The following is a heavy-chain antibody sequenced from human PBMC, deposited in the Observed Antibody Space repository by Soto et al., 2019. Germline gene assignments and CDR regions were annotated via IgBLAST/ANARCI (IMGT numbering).Heavy chain of an antibody. CDR1: GFTFSSYG. CDR3: AKDLSNEVTMIVVIVPTFQH. D-gene: IGHD3-22*01. CDR2: ISYDGSNK. V-gene: IGHV3-30*18. J-gene: IGHJ1*01. Sequence: QVQLVESGGGVVQPGRSLRLSCAASGFTFSSYGMHWVRQAPGKGLEWVAVISYDGSNKYYADSVKGRFTISRDNSKNTLYLQMNSLRAEETAVYYCAKDLSNEVTMIVVIVPTFQHWGQGTLVTVSS.